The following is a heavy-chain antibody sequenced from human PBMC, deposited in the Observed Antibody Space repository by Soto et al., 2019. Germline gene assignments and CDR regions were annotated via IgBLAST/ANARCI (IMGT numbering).Heavy chain of an antibody. Sequence: EVQLVESGGDLVQPGGSLRLSCAASEFTFSTYWMGWVRQAPGKGLEWVANIKQDGSDNYYVDSVKGRFTISRDNAKNSLYLQMNSLRVGDTAVYYCARVLGYGWYDPWGQGTLVTVSS. CDR2: IKQDGSDN. V-gene: IGHV3-7*03. D-gene: IGHD3-16*01. CDR3: ARVLGYGWYDP. J-gene: IGHJ5*02. CDR1: EFTFSTYW.